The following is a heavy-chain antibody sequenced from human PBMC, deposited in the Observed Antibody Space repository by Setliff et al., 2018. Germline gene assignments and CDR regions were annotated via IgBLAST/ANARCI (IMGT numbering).Heavy chain of an antibody. Sequence: ASVKVSCKASGYSFTSNDINWVRQATGQGPEWMGWLNPSSGNTGYAPKFQGRVAITRSTSLSTAYMELSSLRSEDTAIYYCARAHSGSDFHDPFDIWGQGTMVTVSS. CDR3: ARAHSGSDFHDPFDI. CDR2: LNPSSGNT. CDR1: GYSFTSND. D-gene: IGHD1-26*01. J-gene: IGHJ3*02. V-gene: IGHV1-8*03.